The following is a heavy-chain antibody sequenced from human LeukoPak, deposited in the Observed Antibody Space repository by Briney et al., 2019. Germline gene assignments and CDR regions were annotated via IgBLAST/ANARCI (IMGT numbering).Heavy chain of an antibody. CDR2: INPSGGST. Sequence: ASVKVSCKASGYTFTSYYMHWVRQAPGQGLEWMGIINPSGGSTSYAQKFQGRVTMTRDTSTSTAYMELSSLRPEDTAVYYCAREVADIVVVPAAIHTDAFDIWGQGTMVTVSS. J-gene: IGHJ3*02. CDR3: AREVADIVVVPAAIHTDAFDI. CDR1: GYTFTSYY. D-gene: IGHD2-2*02. V-gene: IGHV1-46*01.